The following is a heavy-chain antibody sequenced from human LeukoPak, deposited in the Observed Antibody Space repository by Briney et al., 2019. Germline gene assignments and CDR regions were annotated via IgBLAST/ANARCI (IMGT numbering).Heavy chain of an antibody. Sequence: PSETLSLTCTVSGGSISSYYWSWIRQPPGKGLEWIGYIYYSGSTNYNPSLKSRVTISVDTSKNQFSLKLSSVTAADTAVYYCATDYYDRSAFDIWGQGTMVTVSS. V-gene: IGHV4-59*08. CDR3: ATDYYDRSAFDI. J-gene: IGHJ3*02. D-gene: IGHD3-22*01. CDR2: IYYSGST. CDR1: GGSISSYY.